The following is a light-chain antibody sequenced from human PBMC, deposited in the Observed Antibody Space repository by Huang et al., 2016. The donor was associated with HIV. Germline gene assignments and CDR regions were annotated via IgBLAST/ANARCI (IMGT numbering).Light chain of an antibody. CDR3: QQVDSYPRT. CDR2: AAS. CDR1: RDIKTY. V-gene: IGKV1-9*01. J-gene: IGKJ1*01. Sequence: IQLTQSPSSLSASVGDRVTITCRASRDIKTYLAWFNQRPGRAPKFLIFAASFLESGVPSRFSGSGSGTEFTLTINGLQPEDFGTYYCQQVDSYPRTFGQGTNVDVK.